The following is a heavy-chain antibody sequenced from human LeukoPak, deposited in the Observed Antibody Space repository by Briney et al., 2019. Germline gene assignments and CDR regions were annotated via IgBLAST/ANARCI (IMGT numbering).Heavy chain of an antibody. CDR1: GYSFTDYW. Sequence: GESLKISCKGSGYSFTDYWIGWVRQMPGKGLEWMGIIYPDDSDTRYSPSFQGQVTISADKSISTAYLQWSRLEASDTAIYYCARRLGGAEGEYYGMDVWGQGTTVTVSS. V-gene: IGHV5-51*01. D-gene: IGHD1-26*01. CDR2: IYPDDSDT. CDR3: ARRLGGAEGEYYGMDV. J-gene: IGHJ6*02.